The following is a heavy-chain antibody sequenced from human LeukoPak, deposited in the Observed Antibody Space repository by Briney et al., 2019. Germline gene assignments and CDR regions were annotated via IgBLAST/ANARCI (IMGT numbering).Heavy chain of an antibody. J-gene: IGHJ4*02. Sequence: ASVKVSCKASGYTFTSYGISWVRQAPGQELEWMGWISAYNGNTNYAQKLQGRVIMTTDTSTSTAYMELRSLRSDDTAVYYCARDFGPLYYYDSSGYPLDYWGQGTLVTVSS. CDR1: GYTFTSYG. D-gene: IGHD3-22*01. V-gene: IGHV1-18*01. CDR2: ISAYNGNT. CDR3: ARDFGPLYYYDSSGYPLDY.